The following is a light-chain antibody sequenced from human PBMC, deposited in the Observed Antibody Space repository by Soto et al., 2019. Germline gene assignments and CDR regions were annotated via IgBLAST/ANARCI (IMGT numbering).Light chain of an antibody. V-gene: IGLV1-40*01. Sequence: QAVLTQPPSVSGAPGQRVTISCTGSSSNIGAGYDVHWYQQLPGTAPKLLIYANTNRPSGVPDRFSGSKSGTSASLAITGLRAEDDADYYCQSYDSSLSGYVFGTGTKLTVL. J-gene: IGLJ1*01. CDR2: ANT. CDR3: QSYDSSLSGYV. CDR1: SSNIGAGYD.